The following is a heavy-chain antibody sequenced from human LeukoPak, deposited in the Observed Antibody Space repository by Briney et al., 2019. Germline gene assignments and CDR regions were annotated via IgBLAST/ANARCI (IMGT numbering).Heavy chain of an antibody. V-gene: IGHV4-34*01. Sequence: SETLSLTCAVYGGSFSGYYWSWVRQPPGKGLEWIGEINHSGSTNYNPSLKSRVTISVDTSKNQFSLKLNSVTAADTAVYYCARQRGSSWYYYYYMDVWGKGTTVTISS. J-gene: IGHJ6*03. CDR1: GGSFSGYY. CDR3: ARQRGSSWYYYYYMDV. D-gene: IGHD6-13*01. CDR2: INHSGST.